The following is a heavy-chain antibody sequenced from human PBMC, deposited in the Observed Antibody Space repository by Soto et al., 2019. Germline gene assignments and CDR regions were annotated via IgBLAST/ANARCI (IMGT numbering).Heavy chain of an antibody. CDR1: GFTFGDYA. V-gene: IGHV3-49*03. CDR2: IRSKAYGGTK. CDR3: TRDSHEKEADSYGSC. Sequence: GGSLRLSCTASGFTFGDYAMSWFRQAPGKGLEWVGFIRSKAYGGTKKNAASLKGRFTNPIHDSKSIALLQMNSLKTEDTAVYYCTRDSHEKEADSYGSCWGQGTLVTVSS. J-gene: IGHJ4*02. D-gene: IGHD5-18*01.